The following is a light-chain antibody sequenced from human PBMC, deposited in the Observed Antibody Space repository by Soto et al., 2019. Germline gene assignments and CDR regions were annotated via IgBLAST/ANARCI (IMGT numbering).Light chain of an antibody. CDR1: ENIGVW. Sequence: DIQMTQSPSTLSASVGDRVTITCRASENIGVWLAWYQQKPGKAPKLLIYKASSLQSGVPSRFSGSGSGTEFTLTISSLQSEDFAVYYCQQYNNWPWTFGQGTKVDIK. J-gene: IGKJ1*01. CDR3: QQYNNWPWT. V-gene: IGKV1-5*03. CDR2: KAS.